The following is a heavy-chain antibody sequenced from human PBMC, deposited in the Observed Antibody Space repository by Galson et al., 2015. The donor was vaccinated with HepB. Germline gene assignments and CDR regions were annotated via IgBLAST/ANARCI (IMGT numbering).Heavy chain of an antibody. CDR2: IKSKTDGGTT. D-gene: IGHD3-9*01. V-gene: IGHV3-15*07. J-gene: IGHJ6*02. Sequence: SLRLSCAASGFTFSNAWMNWVRQAPGKGLEWVGRIKSKTDGGTTDYAAPVKGRFTISRDDSKNTLYLQMNSLKTEDTAVYYCTTDRGVITDFDYYYYGMDVWGQGTTVTVSS. CDR3: TTDRGVITDFDYYYYGMDV. CDR1: GFTFSNAW.